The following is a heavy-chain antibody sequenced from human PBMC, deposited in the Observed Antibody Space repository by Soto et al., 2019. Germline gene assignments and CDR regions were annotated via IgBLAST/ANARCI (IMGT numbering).Heavy chain of an antibody. CDR1: GGTFSSYA. Sequence: SVKVSCKASGGTFSSYAISWVRQAPGQGLEWMGGIIPIFATANYAQKFQGRVMITVDESTSTAYMELSSLRSEDTAVYYCARSVSFRYQLLKRGMDVWGQGTTVTVSS. J-gene: IGHJ6*02. CDR2: IIPIFATA. D-gene: IGHD2-2*01. V-gene: IGHV1-69*13. CDR3: ARSVSFRYQLLKRGMDV.